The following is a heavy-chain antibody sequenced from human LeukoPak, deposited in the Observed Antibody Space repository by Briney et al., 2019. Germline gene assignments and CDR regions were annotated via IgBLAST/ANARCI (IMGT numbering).Heavy chain of an antibody. CDR3: AKRGYCSSITCSVGAFDI. D-gene: IGHD2-2*01. CDR2: ISGGGSST. J-gene: IGHJ3*02. CDR1: GFTFSTYA. Sequence: PGGSLRLSCAASGFTFSTYAMSWVRQAPGKGLEWVSGISGGGSSTYYADSVKGRFTISRDNSKNTVYLQMNSLRAEDTAVYYCAKRGYCSSITCSVGAFDIWGQGTTVTVSS. V-gene: IGHV3-23*01.